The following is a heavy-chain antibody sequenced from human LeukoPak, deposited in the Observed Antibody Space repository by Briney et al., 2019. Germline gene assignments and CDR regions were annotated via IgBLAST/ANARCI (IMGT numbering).Heavy chain of an antibody. CDR3: ARETSVLRFLEWLSFDY. CDR2: IYTSGST. CDR1: GGSISSGSYY. D-gene: IGHD3-3*01. Sequence: SQTLSLTWTVSGGSISSGSYYWSWIRQPAGKGLEWIGRIYTSGSTNYNPSLKSRVTISVDTSKNQFSLKLSSVTAADTAVYYCARETSVLRFLEWLSFDYWGQGTLVTVSS. V-gene: IGHV4-61*02. J-gene: IGHJ4*02.